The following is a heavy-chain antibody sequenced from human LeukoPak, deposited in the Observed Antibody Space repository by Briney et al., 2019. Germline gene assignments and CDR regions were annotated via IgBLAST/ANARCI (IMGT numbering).Heavy chain of an antibody. CDR2: INQDGSEK. J-gene: IGHJ5*02. Sequence: PGGSLRLSCAASGFTFSSYWMTWVRQAPGKGLEWVGNINQDGSEKYYVDSVKGRLTISRDNAKNSLCLQMNSLRVEDTAVYVCTDKNLAWGPGTLVTVSS. CDR1: GFTFSSYW. CDR3: TDKNLA. D-gene: IGHD2/OR15-2a*01. V-gene: IGHV3-7*02.